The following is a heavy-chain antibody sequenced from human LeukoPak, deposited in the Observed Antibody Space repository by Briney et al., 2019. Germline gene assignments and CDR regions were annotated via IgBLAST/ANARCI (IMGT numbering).Heavy chain of an antibody. CDR1: GFTFSSYW. J-gene: IGHJ1*01. Sequence: GGSLRLSCAASGFTFSSYWKHWVRQAPGKGLVWVSRIKSDGKTNYAGSVKGRFTISRDHAKNTVSLQMNGQRAEDTGGYYCARAPSEIGGYYPEYFRHWGQGTLVTVSS. CDR2: IKSDGKT. D-gene: IGHD3-22*01. CDR3: ARAPSEIGGYYPEYFRH. V-gene: IGHV3-74*01.